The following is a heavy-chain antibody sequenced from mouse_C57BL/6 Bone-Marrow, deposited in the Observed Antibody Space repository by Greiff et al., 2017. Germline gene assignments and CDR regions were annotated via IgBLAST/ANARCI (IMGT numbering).Heavy chain of an antibody. J-gene: IGHJ1*03. CDR3: ARYYYGLWYFDV. D-gene: IGHD1-1*01. V-gene: IGHV1-54*01. CDR1: GYAFTNYL. CDR2: INPGSGGT. Sequence: QVQLQQSGAELVRPGTSVKVSCKASGYAFTNYLIEWVKQRPGQGLEWIGVINPGSGGTNYNEKFKGKATLTADKSSSTAYMQLSSLTSEDSAVYFCARYYYGLWYFDVWGTGTTVTVSS.